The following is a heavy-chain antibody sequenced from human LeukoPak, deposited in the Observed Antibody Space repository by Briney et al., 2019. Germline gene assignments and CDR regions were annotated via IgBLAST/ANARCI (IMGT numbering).Heavy chain of an antibody. D-gene: IGHD3-10*01. CDR2: INHSGST. CDR3: ARDLWFGAGRVFDI. CDR1: GGSFSGYY. V-gene: IGHV4-34*01. Sequence: SETLSLTCAVYGGSFSGYYWSWIRQPPGKGLEWIGEINHSGSTNYNPSLKSRVTISVHTSKNQFSLKLSSVTAADTAVYYCARDLWFGAGRVFDIWGQGTMVTVSS. J-gene: IGHJ3*02.